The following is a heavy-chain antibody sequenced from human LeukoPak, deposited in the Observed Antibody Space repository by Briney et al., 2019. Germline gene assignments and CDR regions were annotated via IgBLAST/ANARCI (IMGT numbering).Heavy chain of an antibody. D-gene: IGHD2-15*01. CDR1: GGSISSYY. CDR2: IHYSGST. CDR3: ARSLVVVAPLDY. J-gene: IGHJ4*02. V-gene: IGHV4-59*08. Sequence: TSETLSLTCTVSGGSISSYYWHWIRQPPGKGLEWIGYIHYSGSTNKNPSLKSRLTISVDTSKNQFSLKLSSVTAADTAVYYCARSLVVVAPLDYWGRGTLVTVSS.